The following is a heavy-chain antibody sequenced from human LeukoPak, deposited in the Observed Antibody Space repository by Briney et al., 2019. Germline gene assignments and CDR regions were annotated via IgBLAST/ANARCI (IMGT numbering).Heavy chain of an antibody. CDR2: INHSGST. Sequence: PSETLSLTCAVYGGSFSGYYWSWIRQPPGKGLEWIGEINHSGSTNYNPSLKSRVTISVDTSKNQFSLKLSSVTAADTAVYYCARAGLLWFGELLNQYYFDYWGQGTLVTVSS. V-gene: IGHV4-34*01. CDR1: GGSFSGYY. CDR3: ARAGLLWFGELLNQYYFDY. J-gene: IGHJ4*02. D-gene: IGHD3-10*01.